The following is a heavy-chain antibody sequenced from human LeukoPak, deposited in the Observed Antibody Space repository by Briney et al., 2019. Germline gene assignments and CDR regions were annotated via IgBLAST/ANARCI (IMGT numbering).Heavy chain of an antibody. Sequence: GGSLRLSCAASGFTFSSYAMSWVRQAPGKGLEWVSAISGSGGSTYYADSVKGRFTISRDNSKNTLYLQMNSLRAEDTAEYYCATYGDFPYCFHYWGQGTLVTVSS. V-gene: IGHV3-23*01. CDR3: ATYGDFPYCFHY. J-gene: IGHJ4*02. CDR2: ISGSGGST. D-gene: IGHD2-21*02. CDR1: GFTFSSYA.